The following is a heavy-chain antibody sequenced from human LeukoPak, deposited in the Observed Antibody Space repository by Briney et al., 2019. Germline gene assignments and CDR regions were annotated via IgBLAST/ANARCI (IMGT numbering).Heavy chain of an antibody. J-gene: IGHJ3*02. CDR1: EFTFSSYG. D-gene: IGHD4-17*01. Sequence: GGSLRLSCAASEFTFSSYGMSWVRQAPGKGLEWVSWISGSGANTYYADSVQGRFSISRDNSKNTLYLQMYSLRAEDTAVYYCAKDPNGDYIGTFDMRGQGTMVTVSS. CDR2: ISGSGANT. V-gene: IGHV3-23*01. CDR3: AKDPNGDYIGTFDM.